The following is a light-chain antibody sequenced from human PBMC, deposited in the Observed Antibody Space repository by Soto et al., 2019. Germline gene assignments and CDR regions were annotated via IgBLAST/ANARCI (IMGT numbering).Light chain of an antibody. Sequence: IQMTQSRSSLSASVGDRVTITCRESQGIRNDLGWYQQKPGKAPKLLIYAASTLQSGPPSRFSGSGSGTGFTLTISSLQPEDCATDYCLQDYNYPWTFGQGTKVDIK. CDR2: AAS. CDR3: LQDYNYPWT. CDR1: QGIRND. V-gene: IGKV1-6*01. J-gene: IGKJ1*01.